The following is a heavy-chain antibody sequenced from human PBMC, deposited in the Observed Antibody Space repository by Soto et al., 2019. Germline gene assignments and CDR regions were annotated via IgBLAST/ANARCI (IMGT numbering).Heavy chain of an antibody. V-gene: IGHV1-69*01. CDR1: GGTFSSYA. CDR2: FIPIFGTA. CDR3: ARMSSSSWSYYFDY. D-gene: IGHD6-13*01. J-gene: IGHJ4*02. Sequence: QVQLVQSGAEVKKPGSSVKVSCKASGGTFSSYAISWVRQAPGQGLEWMGGFIPIFGTANYAQKFQGRVTITADESTSTAYMELSSLRSEDTAVYYCARMSSSSWSYYFDYWGQGTLVTVSS.